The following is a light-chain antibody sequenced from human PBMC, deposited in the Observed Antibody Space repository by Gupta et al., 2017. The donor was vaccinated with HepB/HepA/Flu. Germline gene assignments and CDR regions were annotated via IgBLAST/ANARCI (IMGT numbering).Light chain of an antibody. J-gene: IGKJ4*01. Sequence: EIVLTQSPATLSLSPGERATLSCRASQSVSSYLAWYQQQPGQAPRLLIYDASNRATGISARFSGSGSGTDFTLTISSLEPEDFAVYYGQQRSNWPLTFGGGTKVEIK. CDR1: QSVSSY. CDR3: QQRSNWPLT. V-gene: IGKV3-11*01. CDR2: DAS.